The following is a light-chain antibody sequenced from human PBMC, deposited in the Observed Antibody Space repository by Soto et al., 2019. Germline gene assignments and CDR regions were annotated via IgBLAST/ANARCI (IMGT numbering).Light chain of an antibody. V-gene: IGLV2-14*01. J-gene: IGLJ3*02. CDR2: EVS. Sequence: QSALTQPASVSGSPGQSITISCTGTSSDVGAYDYVSWYQQNTGKAPKLIISEVSDRPSGVSNRFSGSKSGNTASLTISGLQAEDEADYFCSSYTTTNTLWVFGGGTKLTVL. CDR3: SSYTTTNTLWV. CDR1: SSDVGAYDY.